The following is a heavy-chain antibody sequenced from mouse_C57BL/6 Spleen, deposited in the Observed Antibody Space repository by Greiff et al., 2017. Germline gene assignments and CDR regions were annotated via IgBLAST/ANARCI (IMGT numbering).Heavy chain of an antibody. Sequence: EVQLKESGPGLVKPSQSLSLTCSVTGYSITSGYYWNWIRQFPGNKLEWMGYISYDGSNKYNPSLKNRISITRDTSKNQFFLKLNSVTTEDTATYYCAREDGNYGFAYWGQGTLVTVSA. CDR1: GYSITSGYY. J-gene: IGHJ3*01. CDR2: ISYDGSN. V-gene: IGHV3-6*01. CDR3: AREDGNYGFAY. D-gene: IGHD2-1*01.